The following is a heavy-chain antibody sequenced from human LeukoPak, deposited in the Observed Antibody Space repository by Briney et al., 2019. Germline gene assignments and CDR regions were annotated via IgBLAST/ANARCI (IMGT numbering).Heavy chain of an antibody. CDR2: INPNSGGT. CDR1: GYTLTGYY. CDR3: ARSADYSNQHNDY. D-gene: IGHD4-11*01. V-gene: IGHV1-2*02. Sequence: GASVKVSCKASGYTLTGYYMHWVRQAPGQGLEWMGWINPNSGGTNYAQKFQGRVTMTRDTSISTGYMELSSLRSDDTAVYYCARSADYSNQHNDYWGQGTLVTVSS. J-gene: IGHJ4*02.